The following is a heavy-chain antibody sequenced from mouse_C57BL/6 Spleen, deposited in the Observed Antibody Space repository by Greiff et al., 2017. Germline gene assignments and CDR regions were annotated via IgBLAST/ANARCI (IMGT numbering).Heavy chain of an antibody. Sequence: VQRVESGAELVKPGASVKISCKASGYAFSSYWMNWVKQRPGKGLEWIGQIYPGDGDTNYNGKFKGKATLTADKSSSTAYMQLSSLTSEDSAVYFCARSPNYYGSSYGFDYWGPGTTLTGSS. J-gene: IGHJ2*01. CDR3: ARSPNYYGSSYGFDY. CDR2: IYPGDGDT. CDR1: GYAFSSYW. V-gene: IGHV1-80*01. D-gene: IGHD1-1*01.